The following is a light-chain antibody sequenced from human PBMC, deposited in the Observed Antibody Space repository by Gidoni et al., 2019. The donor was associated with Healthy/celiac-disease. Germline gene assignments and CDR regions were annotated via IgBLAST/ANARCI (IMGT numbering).Light chain of an antibody. Sequence: DIQMTQSPSFLSASVGDRVTITCRASQSISSYLNWYQQKPGKAPKLLIYAASSLQSGVPSRFSGSGSGTDFTLTISSLQPEDFATYYGQQSYSTPHFGGGTQVEIK. CDR2: AAS. J-gene: IGKJ4*01. CDR1: QSISSY. CDR3: QQSYSTPH. V-gene: IGKV1-39*01.